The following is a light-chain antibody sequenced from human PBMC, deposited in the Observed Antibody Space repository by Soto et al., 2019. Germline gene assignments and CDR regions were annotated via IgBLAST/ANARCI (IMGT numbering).Light chain of an antibody. CDR1: SSDVGGYNY. V-gene: IGLV2-14*01. Sequence: QSALTQPASVSGSPGQSITISCTGTSSDVGGYNYVSWYQQHPGEAPKLMIYEVSNQPSGVSNRFSGSKSGNTASLTIYGLQAEDEADYYCSSYTSSDTYVFGTGTKVTVL. J-gene: IGLJ1*01. CDR2: EVS. CDR3: SSYTSSDTYV.